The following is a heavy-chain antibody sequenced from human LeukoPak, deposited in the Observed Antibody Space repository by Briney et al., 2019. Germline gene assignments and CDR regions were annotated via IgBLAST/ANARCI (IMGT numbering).Heavy chain of an antibody. CDR1: GFTFSSYS. CDR2: ISSSSSYI. D-gene: IGHD6-19*01. V-gene: IGHV3-21*01. CDR3: ARGHGSGWYVSGY. Sequence: KPGGSLRLSCAASGFTFSSYSMNWVRQAPGKGLEWVSSISSSSSYIYYADSVKGRFTISRDNAKNSLYLQMNSLRAEDTAVYYCARGHGSGWYVSGYWGQGTLVTVSS. J-gene: IGHJ4*02.